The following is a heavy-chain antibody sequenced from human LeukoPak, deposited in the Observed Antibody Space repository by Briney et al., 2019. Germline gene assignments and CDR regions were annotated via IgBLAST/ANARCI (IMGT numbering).Heavy chain of an antibody. CDR2: ISRTSAYI. CDR1: EFTFSDYA. D-gene: IGHD2-8*02. V-gene: IGHV3-21*01. CDR3: ARDERRYCPDSSCYPGDY. J-gene: IGHJ4*02. Sequence: KTGGSLRLSCAASEFTFSDYAMKWVRQAPGKGLEWVSAISRTSAYIYYSDSVRGRFTISRDNAKNSVYLQMDSLRAEDTAVYYCARDERRYCPDSSCYPGDYWGQGTLVTVSS.